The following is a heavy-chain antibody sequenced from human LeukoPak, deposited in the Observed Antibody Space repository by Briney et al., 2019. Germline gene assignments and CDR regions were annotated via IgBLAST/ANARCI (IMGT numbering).Heavy chain of an antibody. V-gene: IGHV3-33*01. J-gene: IGHJ4*02. Sequence: PGGSLRLSCAASGFTFSSYGMHWARQAPGKGLEWVAVIWYDGSNKYYADSVKGRFTISRDNSKNTLYLQMNSLRAEDTAVYYCARLPRYGGYDHFDYWGQGILVIVSS. CDR2: IWYDGSNK. CDR3: ARLPRYGGYDHFDY. D-gene: IGHD5-12*01. CDR1: GFTFSSYG.